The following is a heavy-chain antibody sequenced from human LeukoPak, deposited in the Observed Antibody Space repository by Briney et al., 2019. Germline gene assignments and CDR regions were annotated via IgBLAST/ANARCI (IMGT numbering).Heavy chain of an antibody. CDR3: ARDRPGGTRPDGAFDI. CDR2: IYYSGRT. CDR1: GGSISSYY. J-gene: IGHJ3*02. V-gene: IGHV4-59*01. Sequence: SETLSLTCTVSGGSISSYYWSWLRQRPGKGLEWIGYIYYSGRTNYNPSLKSRVTISVDTSKNQFSLKLSSVTAADTAVYYCARDRPGGTRPDGAFDIWGQGTMVTVSS. D-gene: IGHD6-6*01.